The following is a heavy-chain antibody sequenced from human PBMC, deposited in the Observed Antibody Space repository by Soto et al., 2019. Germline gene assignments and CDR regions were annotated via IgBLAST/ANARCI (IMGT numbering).Heavy chain of an antibody. CDR3: AAPGPCLAGYSYGPVGY. J-gene: IGHJ4*02. CDR1: GFTFTSSA. CDR2: IVVGSGNT. D-gene: IGHD5-18*01. V-gene: IGHV1-58*02. Sequence: QMQLVQSGPEVKKPGTSVKVSCKASGFTFTSSAMQWVRQARGQRLEWIGWIVVGSGNTNYAQKFQERVTFPRYMSTSPAYMELSSLRSAVTAVYYCAAPGPCLAGYSYGPVGYWGQGTLVTVSS.